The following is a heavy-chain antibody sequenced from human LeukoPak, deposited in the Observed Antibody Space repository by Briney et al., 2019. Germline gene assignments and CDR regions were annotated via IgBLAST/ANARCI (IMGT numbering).Heavy chain of an antibody. V-gene: IGHV2-5*02. CDR1: GFSLSTSGVG. J-gene: IGHJ5*02. CDR2: IYWDDDK. CDR3: AHSPQNMWGIHTAKNWFDP. D-gene: IGHD3-16*01. Sequence: SGPTLVKPTQTLTLTCTFSGFSLSTSGVGVGWIRQPPGKALEWLALIYWDDDKRYSPSLKSRLTITNDTSKNQVVLTMTNMDPVDTATYYCAHSPQNMWGIHTAKNWFDPWGQGTLVTVSS.